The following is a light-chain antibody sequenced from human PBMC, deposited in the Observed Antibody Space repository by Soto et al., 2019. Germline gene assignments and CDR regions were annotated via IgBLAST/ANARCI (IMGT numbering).Light chain of an antibody. V-gene: IGKV1-5*03. CDR1: QSISSW. J-gene: IGKJ2*01. CDR2: KAS. Sequence: DIQMTQSPSTLSASVGDRVTITCRASQSISSWLAWYQQKPGKAPKLLIYKASNLESGVPSRFSGSGSGTEFTLTISSLQPDDFATYYCQHYNSYSPMFTFGQGTKLEIK. CDR3: QHYNSYSPMFT.